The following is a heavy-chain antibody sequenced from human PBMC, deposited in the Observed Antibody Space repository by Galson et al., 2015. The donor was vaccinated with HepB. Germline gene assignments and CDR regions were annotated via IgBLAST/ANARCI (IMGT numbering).Heavy chain of an antibody. CDR3: ARGALVGVVGGRLNNWFDP. Sequence: SVKVSCKASGYTFSTYSITWVRQAPGQGLEWMGWISPYNRDTNYAWKFQGRVTMTTDTFTSTAYMELRSLRSDDTAVYYCARGALVGVVGGRLNNWFDPWGQGTLVTVSS. J-gene: IGHJ5*02. CDR2: ISPYNRDT. CDR1: GYTFSTYS. D-gene: IGHD2-15*01. V-gene: IGHV1-18*01.